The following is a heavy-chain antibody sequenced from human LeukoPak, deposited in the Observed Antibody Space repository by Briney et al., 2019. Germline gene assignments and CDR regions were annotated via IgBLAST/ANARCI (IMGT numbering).Heavy chain of an antibody. V-gene: IGHV3-23*01. CDR3: ATKRY. CDR2: VSSTGGST. D-gene: IGHD5-24*01. CDR1: GFTFSSYA. J-gene: IGHJ4*02. Sequence: PGGSLRLSCAASGFTFSSYAMSLVRQAPGKGLEWVSAVSSTGGSTDYADSVKGRFTISRDNSMNSLFLQMNSLRAEDTAIYYCATKRYWGQGTLVTVSS.